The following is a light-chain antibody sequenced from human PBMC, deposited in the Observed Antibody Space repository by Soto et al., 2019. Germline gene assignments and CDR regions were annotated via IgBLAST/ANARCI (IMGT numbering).Light chain of an antibody. CDR3: QQYDQLPIS. Sequence: DIQMTQSASSLPASVGDTVTISCQASQDISKYLNWFQQKPGKAPKLLIYDVFNVETGVPSRFSGSGSGTDFTLIISNLQPEDFATYSCQQYDQLPISFGGGTKVDI. CDR2: DVF. J-gene: IGKJ4*01. V-gene: IGKV1-33*01. CDR1: QDISKY.